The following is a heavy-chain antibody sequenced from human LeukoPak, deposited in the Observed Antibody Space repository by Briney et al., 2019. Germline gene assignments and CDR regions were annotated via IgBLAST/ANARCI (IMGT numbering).Heavy chain of an antibody. CDR1: GFTFSSYG. V-gene: IGHV3-30*02. CDR2: IRYDGSDK. CDR3: AKAEYYYYYMDV. J-gene: IGHJ6*03. D-gene: IGHD6-19*01. Sequence: GGSLRLSCAASGFTFSSYGMHWVRQAPGKGLEWVAFIRYDGSDKYYADSVKGRFTISRDNSKNTLYLQMNSLRVEDTAVYYCAKAEYYYYYMDVWGKGTTVTVSS.